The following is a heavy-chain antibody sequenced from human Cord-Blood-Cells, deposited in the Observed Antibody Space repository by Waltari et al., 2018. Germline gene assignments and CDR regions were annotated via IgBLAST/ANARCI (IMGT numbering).Heavy chain of an antibody. J-gene: IGHJ1*01. CDR3: ATDQGDTSEYFQH. Sequence: QLQLVQSGAEVQKPGASVKVSCKVSGSTLPELSLPWVRQAPGKGLEWMGGFDPEDGETIYAQKFQGRVTMTEDTSTDTAYMELSSLRSEDTAVYYCATDQGDTSEYFQHWGQGTLVTVSS. CDR2: FDPEDGET. CDR1: GSTLPELS. D-gene: IGHD5-18*01. V-gene: IGHV1-24*01.